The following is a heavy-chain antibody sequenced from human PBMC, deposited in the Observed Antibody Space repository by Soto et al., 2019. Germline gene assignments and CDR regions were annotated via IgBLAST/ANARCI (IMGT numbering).Heavy chain of an antibody. Sequence: ASVKVSCKASGYTFTSYGISWVRQAPGQRLEWMGWINAGNGNTKYSQKFQGRVTITRDTSASTAYIELSSLRSEDTAVYYCARGASPLIDYWGQGTLVTVSS. J-gene: IGHJ4*02. V-gene: IGHV1-3*01. CDR2: INAGNGNT. D-gene: IGHD1-26*01. CDR1: GYTFTSYG. CDR3: ARGASPLIDY.